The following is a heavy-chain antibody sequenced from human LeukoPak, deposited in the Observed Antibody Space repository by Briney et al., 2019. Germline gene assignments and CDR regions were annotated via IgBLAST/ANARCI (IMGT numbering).Heavy chain of an antibody. CDR3: ARDNAGAYGMDV. Sequence: PGGSLRLSCAASGFSVNSYNMNWVRQAPGKGLEWVSSINGGSNDIYYADSMEGRFTISRDNAKNSLYLQMNSLRAEDTAVYYCARDNAGAYGMDVWGQGTTVTVSS. CDR1: GFSVNSYN. J-gene: IGHJ6*02. V-gene: IGHV3-21*01. D-gene: IGHD2-2*01. CDR2: INGGSNDI.